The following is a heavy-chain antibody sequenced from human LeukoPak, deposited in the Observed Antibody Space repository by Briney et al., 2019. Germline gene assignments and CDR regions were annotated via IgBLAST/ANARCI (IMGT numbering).Heavy chain of an antibody. CDR3: ATPPGIFGVAPVHFDI. D-gene: IGHD3-3*01. V-gene: IGHV3-23*01. J-gene: IGHJ3*02. CDR2: ISGSGGST. CDR1: GFTFSSYA. Sequence: GGSLRLSCAASGFTFSSYAMSWVRQAPGKGLEWVSAISGSGGSTYYADSVKGRFTISRDNSKNTLYLQMNSLRAEDTAVYYCATPPGIFGVAPVHFDIWGQGTMVTVSS.